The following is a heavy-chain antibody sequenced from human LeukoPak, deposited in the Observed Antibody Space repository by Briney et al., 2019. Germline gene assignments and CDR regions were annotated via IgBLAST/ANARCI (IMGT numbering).Heavy chain of an antibody. CDR3: ASSYYDFWSGHYYLDY. CDR2: IYYSGST. D-gene: IGHD3-3*01. J-gene: IGHJ4*02. CDR1: GGSISSSSYY. V-gene: IGHV4-39*01. Sequence: SETLSLTCTVSGGSISSSSYYWGWIRQPPGKGLEWIGSIYYSGSTYYNPSLKSRVTISVDTSKNQFSLKLSSVTAADTAVYYCASSYYDFWSGHYYLDYWGQGTLVTVSS.